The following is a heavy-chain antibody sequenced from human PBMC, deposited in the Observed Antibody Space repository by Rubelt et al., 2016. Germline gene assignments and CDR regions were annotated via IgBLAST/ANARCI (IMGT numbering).Heavy chain of an antibody. Sequence: QVQLQESGPGLVKPSETLSLTCAVSGGSISSYYWGWIRQPPGKGLEWIGSIYNHGSAYSNPSLKSRVTISVDTSKNQFSLKLSSVTAADTAVYYCANSMNWGADYWGQGTLVTVSS. CDR2: IYNHGSA. J-gene: IGHJ4*02. CDR3: ANSMNWGADY. CDR1: GGSISSYY. D-gene: IGHD7-27*01. V-gene: IGHV4-59*04.